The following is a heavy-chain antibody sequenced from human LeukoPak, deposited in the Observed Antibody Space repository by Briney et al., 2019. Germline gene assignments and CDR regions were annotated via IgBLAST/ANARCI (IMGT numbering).Heavy chain of an antibody. CDR3: ARDRSSGWYDYYYGMDV. Sequence: ASVKVSCKASGYTFTSYAMNWVRQAPGQGLEWMGWISTNTGNPTYAQGFTGRFVFSLDTSVSTAYLQISSLKAEDTAVYYCARDRSSGWYDYYYGMDVWGQGTTVTVSS. J-gene: IGHJ6*02. V-gene: IGHV7-4-1*02. CDR2: ISTNTGNP. D-gene: IGHD6-19*01. CDR1: GYTFTSYA.